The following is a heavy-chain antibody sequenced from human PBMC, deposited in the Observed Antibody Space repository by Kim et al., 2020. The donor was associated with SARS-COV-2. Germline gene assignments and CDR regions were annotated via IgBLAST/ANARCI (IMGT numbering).Heavy chain of an antibody. CDR2: IWYDGSNK. Sequence: GGSLRLSCAASGFTFSSYGMHWVRQAPGKVLEWVAVIWYDGSNKYYADSVKGRFTISRDNSKNTLYLQMNSLRAEDTAVYYCARDQGEWAAAGSVDVWGQGTTVTVSS. V-gene: IGHV3-33*01. D-gene: IGHD6-13*01. J-gene: IGHJ6*02. CDR3: ARDQGEWAAAGSVDV. CDR1: GFTFSSYG.